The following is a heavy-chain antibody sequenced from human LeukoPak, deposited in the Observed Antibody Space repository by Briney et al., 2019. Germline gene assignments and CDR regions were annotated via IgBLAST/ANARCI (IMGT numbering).Heavy chain of an antibody. CDR3: ARDRSGYYDILNPLDY. D-gene: IGHD3-9*01. Sequence: ASVNVSCKASVGTFSSYAISWVRQAPGQGLEWMGRIIPILGIANYAQKFQGRVTITADKSTSTAYMELSSLRSEDTAVYYCARDRSGYYDILNPLDYWGQGTLVTVSS. J-gene: IGHJ4*02. CDR1: VGTFSSYA. CDR2: IIPILGIA. V-gene: IGHV1-69*04.